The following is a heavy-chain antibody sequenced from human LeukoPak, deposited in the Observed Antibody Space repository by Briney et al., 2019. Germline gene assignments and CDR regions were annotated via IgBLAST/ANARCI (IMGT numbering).Heavy chain of an antibody. J-gene: IGHJ5*02. Sequence: GGSLRLSCVASGFTFGKYWMSWVRQAPGKGLEWVANIKLDGSEKNYVDSAKGRFTISRDNSKNTLYLQMNSLRAEDTAVYYCAKDLSIVVVPAASDPWGQGTLVTVSS. V-gene: IGHV3-7*03. CDR1: GFTFGKYW. CDR3: AKDLSIVVVPAASDP. CDR2: IKLDGSEK. D-gene: IGHD2-2*01.